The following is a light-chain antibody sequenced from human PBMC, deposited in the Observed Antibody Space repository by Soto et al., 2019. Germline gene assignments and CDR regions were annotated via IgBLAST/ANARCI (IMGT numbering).Light chain of an antibody. CDR3: QQFDSLPIT. CDR1: QDITNY. CDR2: DGS. J-gene: IGKJ5*01. V-gene: IGKV1-33*01. Sequence: DIQMTQSPSSLSASVGDRVTITCQASQDITNYLNWYQQKPGKAPRLLVYDGSNLDTGVPSRFSGSGSGTHLSFPISSLHPEDIATYYCQQFDSLPITFGQGTRLEI.